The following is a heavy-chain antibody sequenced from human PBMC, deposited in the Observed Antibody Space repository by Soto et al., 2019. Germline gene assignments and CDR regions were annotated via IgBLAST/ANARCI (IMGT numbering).Heavy chain of an antibody. Sequence: QVQLVESGGGVVKPGRPLGLSCAASGFTFSSYSMHWFRQAPGKGLEWVAAMSYDGKSKYFADSVKGRFTISRDNSKNTLSLQMNSLGAADSAVYYCARGRTVRDHDDFDLWGQGTLVTVSS. CDR1: GFTFSSYS. J-gene: IGHJ4*02. V-gene: IGHV3-30*04. D-gene: IGHD2-21*01. CDR2: MSYDGKSK. CDR3: ARGRTVRDHDDFDL.